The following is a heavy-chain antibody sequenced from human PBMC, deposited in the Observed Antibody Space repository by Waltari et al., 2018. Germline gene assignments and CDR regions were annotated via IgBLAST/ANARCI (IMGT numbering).Heavy chain of an antibody. CDR2: INPNDCDT. D-gene: IGHD3-22*01. V-gene: IGHV1-2*02. CDR3: ARGPYYYDTSCLSLHY. Sequence: QVQLMQSGAEIKKPGASVKVSCEASGYTFTAYYLHWVRQAPGLGLEWVGWINPNDCDTRYAQKFQGRVTMTRDTSIRTSYMELNRLTSDDTAVYYCARGPYYYDTSCLSLHYWGLGTLVTVSS. CDR1: GYTFTAYY. J-gene: IGHJ4*02.